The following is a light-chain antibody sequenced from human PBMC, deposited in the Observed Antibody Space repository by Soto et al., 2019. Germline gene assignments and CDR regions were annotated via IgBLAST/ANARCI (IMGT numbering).Light chain of an antibody. V-gene: IGKV3-15*01. CDR3: QQYNDWPPYT. CDR2: DAS. CDR1: QSVRSN. Sequence: EIVMTQSPATLSLSPGERATLSCRASQSVRSNLAWYQQKPGQAPRLLIYDASTRATGIPARFSGSESGTEFTLTISRLQSEDFAVYYCQQYNDWPPYTFGQGTKLEIK. J-gene: IGKJ2*01.